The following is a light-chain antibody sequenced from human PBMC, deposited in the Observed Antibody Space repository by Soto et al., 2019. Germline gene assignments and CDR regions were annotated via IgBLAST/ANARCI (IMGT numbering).Light chain of an antibody. Sequence: DIVWTQSPGTLSLSPGERATLSCRASQSVSSNLAWYQQKPGQAPRLLIYGASTRATGIPARFSGSGSGTEFTLTISSLQSEDFAVYYCQQYNNWPPWTFGQGTKVAIK. CDR3: QQYNNWPPWT. J-gene: IGKJ1*01. CDR2: GAS. V-gene: IGKV3-15*01. CDR1: QSVSSN.